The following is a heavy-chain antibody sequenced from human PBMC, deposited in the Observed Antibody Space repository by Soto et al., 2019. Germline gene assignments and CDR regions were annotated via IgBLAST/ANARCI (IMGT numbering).Heavy chain of an antibody. J-gene: IGHJ6*02. D-gene: IGHD1-26*01. CDR3: ARDGQSGAPHALDV. CDR2: VWYDGGNK. CDR1: GFTFGAHG. Sequence: QVQLVESGGGVVQPGRSLRLSCGASGFTFGAHGMHWVRQAPGKGLEWVSFVWYDGGNKYYADSVRGRFTISRDNSMNTLYLQMNSLRDEDTALYFWARDGQSGAPHALDVWGQGTTVIVSS. V-gene: IGHV3-33*01.